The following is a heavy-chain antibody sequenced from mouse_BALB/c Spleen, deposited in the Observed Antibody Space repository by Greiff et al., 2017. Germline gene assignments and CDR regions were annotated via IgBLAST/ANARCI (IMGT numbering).Heavy chain of an antibody. D-gene: IGHD2-14*01. J-gene: IGHJ2*01. CDR3: ARGVRRDYMDY. V-gene: IGHV1-63*02. CDR2: IYPGGGYT. CDR1: GYTFTNYW. Sequence: VQLVESGAELVRPGTSVKISCKASGYTFTNYWLGWVKQRPGHGLEWIGDIYPGGGYTNYNKKFKGKATLTADTSSSTAYMQLSSLTSEDSAVYFCARGVRRDYMDYWGQGTTVTVSS.